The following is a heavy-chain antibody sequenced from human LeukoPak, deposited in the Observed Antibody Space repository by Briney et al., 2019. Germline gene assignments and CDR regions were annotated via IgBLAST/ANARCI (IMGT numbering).Heavy chain of an antibody. CDR2: IYYGGSA. J-gene: IGHJ5*02. D-gene: IGHD2-15*01. Sequence: SDTLSLTCTVSGGSITSSGFYWGWIRQPPGKGLEWIGNIYYGGSAYYNPSLKSRVTISVDTSKNQFSLKLSSVTAADTAVYYCARQPNIVVVDNWYDPWGQGTLVAVSS. V-gene: IGHV4-39*07. CDR1: GGSITSSGFY. CDR3: ARQPNIVVVDNWYDP.